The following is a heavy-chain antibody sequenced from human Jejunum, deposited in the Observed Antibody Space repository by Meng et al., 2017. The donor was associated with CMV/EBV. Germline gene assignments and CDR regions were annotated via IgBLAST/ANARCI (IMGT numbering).Heavy chain of an antibody. Sequence: LSVTCTVAGGSISGYYWSWIRQAPGKGLEWVGYIYYTGGTNYNPSLESRATISLDRTKSQFSLRVTSVTPADTAVYYCARVRGGFDPWGQGILVTVSS. CDR2: IYYTGGT. D-gene: IGHD3-16*01. CDR1: GGSISGYY. J-gene: IGHJ5*02. CDR3: ARVRGGFDP. V-gene: IGHV4-59*01.